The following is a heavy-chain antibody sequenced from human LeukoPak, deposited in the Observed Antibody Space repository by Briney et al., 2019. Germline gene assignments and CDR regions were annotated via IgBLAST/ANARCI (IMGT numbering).Heavy chain of an antibody. D-gene: IGHD6-6*01. CDR2: IYYSGST. Sequence: PSETLSLTCTVSGGSISSSSYYWGWIRQPPGKGLEWIGSIYYSGSTYYNPSLKSRVTISVDTSKNQCSLKLSSVTAADTAVYYCASIATASYGSSSFFYWGQGTLVTVSS. CDR3: ASIATASYGSSSFFY. J-gene: IGHJ4*02. V-gene: IGHV4-39*01. CDR1: GGSISSSSYY.